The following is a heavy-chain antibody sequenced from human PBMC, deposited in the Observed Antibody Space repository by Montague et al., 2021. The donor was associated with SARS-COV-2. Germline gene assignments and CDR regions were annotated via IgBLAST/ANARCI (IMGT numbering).Heavy chain of an antibody. CDR2: INCDGSHT. CDR1: GFIFSGYW. CDR3: AGAPDSGCNCCDSLPCHVMDV. Sequence: SLRLSCAASGFIFSGYWWHWVRQVPGKGLTWVSRINCDGSHTNYADSVKGRFSISRDNVRDTLYLEVNSLRAEDTAIYFCAGAPDSGCNCCDSLPCHVMDVWGPGIPVTVSS. D-gene: IGHD5-12*01. V-gene: IGHV3-74*01. J-gene: IGHJ6*02.